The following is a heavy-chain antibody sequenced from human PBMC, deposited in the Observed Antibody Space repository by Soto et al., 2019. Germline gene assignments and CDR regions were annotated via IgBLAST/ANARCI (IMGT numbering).Heavy chain of an antibody. V-gene: IGHV5-51*01. CDR1: GYSFTSYW. Sequence: PGESLKISCKGSGYSFTSYWIGWVRQMPGKGLEWMGIIYPGDSDTRYSPSFQGQVTISADKSISTAYLQWSSLKASDTAMYYCARWYCISTSCYPPTNYYGMDVWGQGTTVTVSS. J-gene: IGHJ6*02. CDR3: ARWYCISTSCYPPTNYYGMDV. D-gene: IGHD2-2*01. CDR2: IYPGDSDT.